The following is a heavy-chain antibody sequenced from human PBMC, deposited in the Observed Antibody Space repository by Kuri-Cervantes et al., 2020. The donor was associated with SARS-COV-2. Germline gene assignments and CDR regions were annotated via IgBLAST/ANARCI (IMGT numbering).Heavy chain of an antibody. CDR2: IYYSGST. Sequence: GSLRLSCTVSGGSISSSSYYWGWIRQPPGKGLEWIGSIYYSGSTYYNPSLKSRVTMSVDTSKNQFSLKLSSVTAADTAVYYCARLPATVTPHYWGQGTLVTVSS. CDR1: GGSISSSSYY. V-gene: IGHV4-39*01. D-gene: IGHD4-17*01. CDR3: ARLPATVTPHY. J-gene: IGHJ4*02.